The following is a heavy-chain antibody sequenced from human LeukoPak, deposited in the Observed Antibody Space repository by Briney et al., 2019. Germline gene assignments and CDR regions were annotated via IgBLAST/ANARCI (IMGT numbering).Heavy chain of an antibody. V-gene: IGHV3-7*01. Sequence: GGSLRLSCAASGFTFSSYWMSWVRQAPGKGLEWVANIKQDGSEKYYVDSVEGRFTISRDNAKNSLYLQMNSLRAEDTAVYYCARDQGVGATTPSFDYWGQGTLVTVSS. CDR2: IKQDGSEK. D-gene: IGHD1-26*01. CDR3: ARDQGVGATTPSFDY. J-gene: IGHJ4*02. CDR1: GFTFSSYW.